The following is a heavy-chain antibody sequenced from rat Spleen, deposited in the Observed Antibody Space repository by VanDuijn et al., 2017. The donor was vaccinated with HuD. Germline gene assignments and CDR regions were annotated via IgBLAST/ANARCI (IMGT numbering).Heavy chain of an antibody. CDR1: GFTFSYFD. V-gene: IGHV5S23*01. Sequence: EVQLVESGGGLVQPGRSLKLSWTASGFTFSYFDMAWVRQAPTKGLEWVASISTGDYDTYYRDSVKGRFTVSRDDEESTLYLQMDSLRSEDTATYFCARLGGLRNWFVYWGQGTLVTVSS. CDR3: ARLGGLRNWFVY. D-gene: IGHD4-3*01. CDR2: ISTGDYDT. J-gene: IGHJ3*01.